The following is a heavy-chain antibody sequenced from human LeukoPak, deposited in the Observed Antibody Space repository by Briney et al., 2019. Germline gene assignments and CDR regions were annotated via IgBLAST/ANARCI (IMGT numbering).Heavy chain of an antibody. CDR3: ARDRGTRIDY. CDR2: INHSGST. J-gene: IGHJ4*02. CDR1: GGSFSGYY. Sequence: PSETLSLTCAVYGGSFSGYYWSWIRQPPGKGLEWIGEINHSGSTNYNPSLKSRVTISVDTSKNQFSLKLSSVTAADTAVYYCARDRGTRIDYWGQGTLVTVSS. V-gene: IGHV4-34*01. D-gene: IGHD1-1*01.